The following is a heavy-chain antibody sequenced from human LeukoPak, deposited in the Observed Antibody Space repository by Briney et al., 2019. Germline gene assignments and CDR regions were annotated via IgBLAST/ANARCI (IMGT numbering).Heavy chain of an antibody. D-gene: IGHD5-18*01. CDR1: GFTFSSYE. CDR2: ISSSGSTI. Sequence: GRSLRLSCAASGFTFSSYEMNWVRQAPGKGLEWVSYISSSGSTIYYADSVKGRFTISRDNAKNSLYLQMNSLRAEDTAVYYCARGPRGYSYGSPFDYWGQGTLVTVSS. J-gene: IGHJ4*02. V-gene: IGHV3-48*03. CDR3: ARGPRGYSYGSPFDY.